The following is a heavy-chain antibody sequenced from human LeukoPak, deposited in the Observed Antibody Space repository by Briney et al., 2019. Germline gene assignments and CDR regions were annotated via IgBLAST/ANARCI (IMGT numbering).Heavy chain of an antibody. D-gene: IGHD5-18*01. CDR1: GLTVSSSY. CDR2: IYSGGSI. J-gene: IGHJ4*02. Sequence: GGSLRLSCAASGLTVSSSYLTWVRQAPGKGLEWVSVIYSGGSIYYADSVKGRFTISRGNSKNTLYLQMNSLRAEDTAVYYCARLRSYGFDYWGQGTLVTVSS. V-gene: IGHV3-53*01. CDR3: ARLRSYGFDY.